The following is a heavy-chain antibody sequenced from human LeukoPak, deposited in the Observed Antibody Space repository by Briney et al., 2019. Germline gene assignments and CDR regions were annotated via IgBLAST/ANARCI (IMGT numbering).Heavy chain of an antibody. CDR1: GYTFTSYD. Sequence: ASVKVSCKASGYTFTSYDINWVRQATGQGLEWMGWMNPNSGNTGYAQKFQGRVTMTRNTSISTAYMELSSLRYEDTAVYYCARYGPLVVVVGNYYGMDVWGQGTTVTVSS. V-gene: IGHV1-8*01. CDR3: ARYGPLVVVVGNYYGMDV. CDR2: MNPNSGNT. J-gene: IGHJ6*02. D-gene: IGHD2-15*01.